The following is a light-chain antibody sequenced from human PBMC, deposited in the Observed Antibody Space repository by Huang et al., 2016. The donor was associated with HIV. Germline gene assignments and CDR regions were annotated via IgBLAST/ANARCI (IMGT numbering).Light chain of an antibody. J-gene: IGKJ2*01. CDR3: QQYNSYSGYT. V-gene: IGKV1-5*03. Sequence: DIQMTQSPSTLSASVGDRVTITCRASQSISSWLAWYQQKSGKAPKLLIYKASSLERGVPSRFSGSGAGTEVTLTISSLQPDDFGTYYCQQYNSYSGYTFGQGTKLEIK. CDR1: QSISSW. CDR2: KAS.